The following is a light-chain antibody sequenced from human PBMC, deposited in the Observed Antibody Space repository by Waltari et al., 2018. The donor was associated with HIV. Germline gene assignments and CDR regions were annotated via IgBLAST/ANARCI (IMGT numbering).Light chain of an antibody. CDR2: AVN. CDR1: FRDVGGYNF. J-gene: IGLJ3*02. CDR3: CSYAGSFTLL. V-gene: IGLV2-11*01. Sequence: QSALTQPRSVSGSPGQSVTISCSGTFRDVGGYNFVSWYQQPSGKDPKHVIFAVNKRPSGFPDRLSGSKAGNTASLTVSGLQAEDEADYFCCSYAGSFTLLFGGGTNLAVL.